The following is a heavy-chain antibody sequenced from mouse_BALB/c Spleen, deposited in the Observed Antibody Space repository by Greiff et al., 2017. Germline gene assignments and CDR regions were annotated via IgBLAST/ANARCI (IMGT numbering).Heavy chain of an antibody. CDR1: GYSFTSYY. V-gene: IGHV1S135*01. J-gene: IGHJ2*01. D-gene: IGHD2-4*01. CDR3: ARYDYYFDY. Sequence: EVKLQESGPELMKPGASVKISCKASGYSFTSYYMHWVKQSHGKSLEWIGYIDPFNGGTSYNQKFKGKATLTVDKSSSTAYMHLSSLTSEDSAVYYCARYDYYFDYWGQGTTLTVSS. CDR2: IDPFNGGT.